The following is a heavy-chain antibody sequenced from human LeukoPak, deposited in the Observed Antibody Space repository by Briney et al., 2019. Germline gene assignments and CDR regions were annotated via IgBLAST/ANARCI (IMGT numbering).Heavy chain of an antibody. CDR2: ISTDGGST. J-gene: IGHJ4*02. V-gene: IGHV3-23*01. Sequence: GGSLRLSCAASGFTFSDYAVSWVRQAPGKGLEWVSTISTDGGSTYYADSVKGRFIISRDNSKNTLHLQINGLRAEDTAVYYCAAYYCSGGSCYRNFDYWGQGALVTVSS. D-gene: IGHD2-15*01. CDR1: GFTFSDYA. CDR3: AAYYCSGGSCYRNFDY.